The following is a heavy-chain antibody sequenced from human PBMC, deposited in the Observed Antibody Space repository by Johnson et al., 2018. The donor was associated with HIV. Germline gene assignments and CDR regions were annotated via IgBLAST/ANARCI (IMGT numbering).Heavy chain of an antibody. D-gene: IGHD1-26*01. V-gene: IGHV3-15*01. J-gene: IGHJ3*02. CDR3: NTDRVDGGGSYYNAFDI. Sequence: VQLVESGGGVVQPGRSLRLSCAASGFTFNSYGMHWVRQAPGKGLEWVGRIKSKTDGGTIDYAAPVKGRFTISRDDSKNTLYLQMNSLKTEDTALYYCNTDRVDGGGSYYNAFDIWGQGTMVTVSS. CDR2: IKSKTDGGTI. CDR1: GFTFNSYG.